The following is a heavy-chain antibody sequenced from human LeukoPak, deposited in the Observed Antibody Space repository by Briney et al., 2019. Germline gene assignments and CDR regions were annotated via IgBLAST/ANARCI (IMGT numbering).Heavy chain of an antibody. V-gene: IGHV4-34*01. D-gene: IGHD3-10*01. CDR3: ARRSYYYGSGSYTHTRYFDY. CDR1: GGSFSGYY. J-gene: IGHJ4*02. Sequence: SETLSLTCAVYGGSFSGYYWSWIRQPPGKGLEWIGEINHSGSTNYNPSLKSRVTISVDTSKNQFSLKLSSVTAADTAVYYCARRSYYYGSGSYTHTRYFDYWGQGTLVTVSS. CDR2: INHSGST.